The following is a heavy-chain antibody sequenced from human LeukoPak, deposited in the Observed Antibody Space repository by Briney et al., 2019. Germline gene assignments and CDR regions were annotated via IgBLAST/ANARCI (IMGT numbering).Heavy chain of an antibody. Sequence: GGSLRLSCAASGFTFSSYSINWVRQAPGKGLEWVSSISSSSSYIYYADSVKGRFTISRDNAKNSLYLQMNSLRAEDTAVYYCARARSIAARPNWFDPWGQGTLVTVSS. CDR1: GFTFSSYS. CDR3: ARARSIAARPNWFDP. CDR2: ISSSSSYI. D-gene: IGHD6-6*01. V-gene: IGHV3-21*01. J-gene: IGHJ5*02.